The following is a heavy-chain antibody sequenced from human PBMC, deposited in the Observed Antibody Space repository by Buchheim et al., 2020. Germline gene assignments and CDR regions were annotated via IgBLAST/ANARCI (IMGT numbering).Heavy chain of an antibody. J-gene: IGHJ4*02. CDR1: GFTFSTYA. CDR2: ISDDGTNN. Sequence: QVQLVESGGGVVQPGRSLRLSCAASGFTFSTYAMHWVRQAPGKGLEWLAVISDDGTNNYYTDAVKGRFTISRDNSKNTVYLQVDSLTTEDTAAYYCARTDCGTTHCKHLKNWGLGTL. D-gene: IGHD2-21*01. V-gene: IGHV3-30*03. CDR3: ARTDCGTTHCKHLKN.